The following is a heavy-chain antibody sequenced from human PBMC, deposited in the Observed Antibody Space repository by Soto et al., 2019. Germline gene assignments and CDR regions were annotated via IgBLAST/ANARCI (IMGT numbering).Heavy chain of an antibody. CDR3: ARGSKGWDSYYYCDRDV. CDR1: GFTFSSYD. D-gene: IGHD1-26*01. J-gene: IGHJ6*02. Sequence: GGSLRLSCAASGFTFSSYDMHWVRLATGKGLEWVSAIGTAGDSYCPGCVKGRFTISRENAKNSLYLQMSSLRAEDTAVYYCARGSKGWDSYYYCDRDVWGRGTTVTVSS. V-gene: IGHV3-13*01. CDR2: IGTAGDS.